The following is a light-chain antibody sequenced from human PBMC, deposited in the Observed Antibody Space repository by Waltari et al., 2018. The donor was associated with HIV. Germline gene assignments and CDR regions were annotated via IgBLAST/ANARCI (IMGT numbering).Light chain of an antibody. CDR3: SSYTTASTTV. CDR1: SSAIGGFAY. CDR2: EVN. J-gene: IGLJ1*01. Sequence: QSALTQPPSVSVSPGHSLTIPCAGSSSAIGGFAYVSWYQQHPGKAPKHILYEVNNRPSGISSRFSASKSGDTASLTISGLQAEDEAEYYCSSYTTASTTVFGTGTKVTVL. V-gene: IGLV2-14*01.